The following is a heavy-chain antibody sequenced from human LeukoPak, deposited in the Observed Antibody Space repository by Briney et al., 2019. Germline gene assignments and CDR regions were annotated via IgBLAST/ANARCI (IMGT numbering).Heavy chain of an antibody. V-gene: IGHV3-53*01. D-gene: IGHD2-21*01. CDR2: IYIDGSI. CDR1: GLTLSSNY. CDR3: ATIRGDWYFDY. Sequence: GGSLRLSCAASGLTLSSNYMRWVRQAPGKGLEWVSAIYIDGSIYYADSVKGRLTISRDNSKNTLYLQMNSLRAEDTAVYYCATIRGDWYFDYWGQGTLVTVSS. J-gene: IGHJ4*02.